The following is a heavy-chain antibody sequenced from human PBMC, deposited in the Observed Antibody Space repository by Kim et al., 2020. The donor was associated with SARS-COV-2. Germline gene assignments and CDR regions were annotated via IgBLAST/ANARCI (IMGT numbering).Heavy chain of an antibody. CDR2: IYSGGST. Sequence: GGSLRLSCAASGFTVTSNYMSWVRQAPGKGLEWVSLIYSGGSTDYADSVKGRFTISRHNSKNTLDLQMNTLRAEDTALYYCARVAYYYDSSGRAHDYFDYWGQGTLVTVSS. CDR1: GFTVTSNY. CDR3: ARVAYYYDSSGRAHDYFDY. V-gene: IGHV3-53*04. D-gene: IGHD3-22*01. J-gene: IGHJ4*02.